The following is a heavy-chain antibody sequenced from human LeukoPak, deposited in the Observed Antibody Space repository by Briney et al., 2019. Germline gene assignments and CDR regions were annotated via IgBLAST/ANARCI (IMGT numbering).Heavy chain of an antibody. J-gene: IGHJ4*02. D-gene: IGHD2/OR15-2a*01. CDR3: ATPAPFYPDRNTYAVGD. V-gene: IGHV1-8*01. CDR2: QNPNSGST. CDR1: GHTFPRQE. Sequence: GASVKVSYKACGHTFPRQEIHGARQATGLGLEWMGWQNPNSGSTLYAQELQDRDSMTRDTSITTAYMELSSLTSEDTTVYYCATPAPFYPDRNTYAVGDWGQGTLVTVSS.